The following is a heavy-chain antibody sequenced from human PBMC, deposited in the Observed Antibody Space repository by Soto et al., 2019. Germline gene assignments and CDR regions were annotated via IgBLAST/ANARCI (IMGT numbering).Heavy chain of an antibody. J-gene: IGHJ3*01. CDR1: GFTFSSLE. V-gene: IGHV3-48*03. Sequence: DVQLVESGGGLVQPGGSLRLSCAVSGFTFSSLEMNWVRQATGKELEWLSYISGSGNTIYYADSVKGRVTISRDNAKNSLILQMNSLSAEDSAVYYCAREQWLADPFDFWGQGTVVTVSS. CDR3: AREQWLADPFDF. CDR2: ISGSGNTI. D-gene: IGHD6-19*01.